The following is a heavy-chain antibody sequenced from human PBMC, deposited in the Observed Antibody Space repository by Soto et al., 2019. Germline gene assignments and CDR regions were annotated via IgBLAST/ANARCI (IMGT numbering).Heavy chain of an antibody. V-gene: IGHV1-3*01. CDR3: ARPVNSSSGWYTLIY. J-gene: IGHJ4*02. D-gene: IGHD6-13*01. CDR2: INAGNGNT. Sequence: SXKVSCKASGYTXSSYAMNWVRQAPGQRLEWMGWINAGNGNTKYSQKFQGRVTITRDTSARTAYMELSSLRSEDTAVYYCARPVNSSSGWYTLIYWGQGTLVTVSS. CDR1: GYTXSSYA.